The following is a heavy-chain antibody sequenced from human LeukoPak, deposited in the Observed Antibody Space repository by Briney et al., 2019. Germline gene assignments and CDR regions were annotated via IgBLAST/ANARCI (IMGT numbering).Heavy chain of an antibody. J-gene: IGHJ6*03. D-gene: IGHD3-10*01. CDR1: GFTFSSYG. Sequence: PGGSLRLSCAASGFTFSSYGMHWVRQAPGKGLEWVAVIWYDGSNKYYADSVKGRFTISRDTSKNTLYLQMNSLRAEDTSVYYCXXXXXXXLCXGSGPMDVWGKGTTVTVSS. CDR2: IWYDGSNK. V-gene: IGHV3-33*01. CDR3: XXXXXXXLCXGSGPMDV.